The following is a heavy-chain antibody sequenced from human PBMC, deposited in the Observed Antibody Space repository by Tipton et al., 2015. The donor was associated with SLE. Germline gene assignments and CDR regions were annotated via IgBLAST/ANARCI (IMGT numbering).Heavy chain of an antibody. Sequence: SGFTFSSYGMHWVRQAPGKGLEWVAVIWYDGSNKYYADSVKGRFTISRDNSKNTLYLQMNSLRAEDTAVYYCAKDHSSSSYYYYGMDVWGQGP. D-gene: IGHD6-6*01. J-gene: IGHJ6*02. CDR2: IWYDGSNK. CDR3: AKDHSSSSYYYYGMDV. CDR1: GFTFSSYG. V-gene: IGHV3-33*06.